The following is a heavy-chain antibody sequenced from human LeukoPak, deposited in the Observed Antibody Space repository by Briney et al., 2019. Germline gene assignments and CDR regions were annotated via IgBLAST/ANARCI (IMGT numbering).Heavy chain of an antibody. CDR3: ARDKAVTTEVTQHFQH. V-gene: IGHV3-23*01. CDR1: GFTFSSYA. CDR2: ISGSGGST. J-gene: IGHJ1*01. Sequence: GGSLRLSCAASGFTFSSYAMSWVRQAPGKGLEWVSAISGSGGSTYYADSVKGRFTISRDNSKNTLYLQMNSLRAEDTAVYYCARDKAVTTEVTQHFQHWGQGTLVTVSP. D-gene: IGHD4-23*01.